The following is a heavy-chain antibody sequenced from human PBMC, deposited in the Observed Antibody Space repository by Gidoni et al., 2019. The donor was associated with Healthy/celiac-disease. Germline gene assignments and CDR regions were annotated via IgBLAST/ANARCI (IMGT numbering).Heavy chain of an antibody. J-gene: IGHJ4*02. CDR2: ISYDGSKK. CDR1: GFTFSSYC. Sequence: QVQLVESGGGVVQPGRSLRLSCAASGFTFSSYCMHWVRPAPGKGLEWVAVISYDGSKKYYADSVKGRFTISRDNSKNTLYLKMNSMRAEDTAVYDGARWGPQPTYRGYDPVDYWGQGTLVTVS. V-gene: IGHV3-30*03. CDR3: ARWGPQPTYRGYDPVDY. D-gene: IGHD5-12*01.